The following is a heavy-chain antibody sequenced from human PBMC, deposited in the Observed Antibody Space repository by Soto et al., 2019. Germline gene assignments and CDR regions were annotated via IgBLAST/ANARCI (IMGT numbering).Heavy chain of an antibody. CDR2: IYYSGST. J-gene: IGHJ6*03. Sequence: SETLSLTCTVSGGSISGYYWSWIRQPPGKGLEWIGYIYYSGSTNYNPSLKSRVTISVDTSKNQFSLKLSSVTAADTAVYYCARHPPHRGYYDFWSGYYTGIPYYYYYMDVWGKGTTVTVSS. CDR1: GGSISGYY. CDR3: ARHPPHRGYYDFWSGYYTGIPYYYYYMDV. V-gene: IGHV4-59*01. D-gene: IGHD3-3*01.